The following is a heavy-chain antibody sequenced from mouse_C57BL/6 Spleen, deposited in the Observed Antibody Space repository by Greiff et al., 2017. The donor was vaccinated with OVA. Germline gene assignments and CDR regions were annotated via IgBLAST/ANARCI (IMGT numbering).Heavy chain of an antibody. CDR2: IDPENGDT. CDR1: GFNIKDDY. CDR3: TTPYYSKDDY. Sequence: VQLKQSGAELVRPGASVKLSCTASGFNIKDDYMHWVKQRPEQGLEWIGWIDPENGDTEYASKFQGKATITADTSSNTAYLQLSSLTSEDTAVYYCTTPYYSKDDYWGQGTTLTVSS. V-gene: IGHV14-4*01. D-gene: IGHD2-5*01. J-gene: IGHJ2*01.